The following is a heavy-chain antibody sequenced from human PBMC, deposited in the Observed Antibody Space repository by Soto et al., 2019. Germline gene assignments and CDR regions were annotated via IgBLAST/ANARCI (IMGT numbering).Heavy chain of an antibody. Sequence: GGSLRLSCAASGFRFADYTMHWVRQAPGKGLEWVSGLTWNSESIAYADSVKGRFTISRDNAKNSPYLQMNSLRAEDTAFYFCAKGAISGTLNWFDPWGQGTLVTVSS. CDR3: AKGAISGTLNWFDP. J-gene: IGHJ5*02. V-gene: IGHV3-9*01. CDR2: LTWNSESI. CDR1: GFRFADYT. D-gene: IGHD6-13*01.